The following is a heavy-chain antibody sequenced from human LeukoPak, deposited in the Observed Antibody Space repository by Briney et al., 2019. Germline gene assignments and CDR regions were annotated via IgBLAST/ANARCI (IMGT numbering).Heavy chain of an antibody. V-gene: IGHV4-59*08. CDR3: ARSRDGSSGWYGLYYFDY. CDR1: GGSISSHY. CDR2: IYYSGST. J-gene: IGHJ4*02. Sequence: PSETLSLTCTVSGGSISSHYWSWIRQPPGKGLEWIGYIYYSGSTYYNPSLKSRVTISVDTSKNQFSLKLSSVTAADTAVYYCARSRDGSSGWYGLYYFDYWGQGTLVTVSS. D-gene: IGHD6-19*01.